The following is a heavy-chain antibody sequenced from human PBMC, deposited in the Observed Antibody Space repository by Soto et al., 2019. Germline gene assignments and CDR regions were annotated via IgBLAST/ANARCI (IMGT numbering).Heavy chain of an antibody. CDR2: IRSKANSYAT. D-gene: IGHD3-22*01. J-gene: IGHJ4*02. CDR3: TRQSSVDSG. Sequence: EVQLVESGGGLVQPGGSLKLSCAASGFTLSGSAMHWVRQASGKGLEWVGRIRSKANSYATAYAASVKGRFTISRDDSKNTAYLQMNSLKTEDTAVYYCTRQSSVDSGCGQGTLVTVSS. V-gene: IGHV3-73*02. CDR1: GFTLSGSA.